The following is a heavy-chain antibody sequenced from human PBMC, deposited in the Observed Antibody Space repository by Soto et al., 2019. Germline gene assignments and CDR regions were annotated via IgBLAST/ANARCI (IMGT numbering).Heavy chain of an antibody. CDR3: ARRDNYYDSSGYDY. CDR1: GGSISSSSYY. CDR2: IYYSGST. V-gene: IGHV4-39*01. J-gene: IGHJ4*02. Sequence: SETLSLTCTVSGGSISSSSYYWGWIRQPPGKGLEWIGSIYYSGSTYYNPSLKSRVTISVDTSKNQFSLKLSSVTAADTAVYYCARRDNYYDSSGYDYWGQGTLVTVSS. D-gene: IGHD3-22*01.